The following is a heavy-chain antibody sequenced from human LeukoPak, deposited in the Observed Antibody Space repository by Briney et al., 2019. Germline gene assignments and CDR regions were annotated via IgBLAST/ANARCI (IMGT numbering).Heavy chain of an antibody. CDR2: IDSAGARI. D-gene: IGHD3-10*01. J-gene: IGHJ4*02. Sequence: PGGSLRLSCAGSGFGFSGYWIHWVRQVPGKGLAWVSRIDSAGARIQYAGSVKGRFTISRDNAKNTVHLQMNSLRPEDTAVYYCVADSENRSGGDFWGQGTLVTVSS. CDR3: VADSENRSGGDF. CDR1: GFGFSGYW. V-gene: IGHV3-74*01.